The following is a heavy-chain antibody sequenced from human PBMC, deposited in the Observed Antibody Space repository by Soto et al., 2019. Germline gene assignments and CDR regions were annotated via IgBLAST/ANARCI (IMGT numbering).Heavy chain of an antibody. CDR1: VGSFSGYY. Sequence: SETLSLTCAVYVGSFSGYYWSWIRQPPGKGLEWIGEISHSASTNYNPSLKSRVTISVDTSKNQFSLKLSSVTAADTAVYYCARGRGSSTWAYTYSGMAVGGQGPRVT. V-gene: IGHV4-34*01. D-gene: IGHD6-13*01. CDR2: ISHSAST. J-gene: IGHJ6*02. CDR3: ARGRGSSTWAYTYSGMAV.